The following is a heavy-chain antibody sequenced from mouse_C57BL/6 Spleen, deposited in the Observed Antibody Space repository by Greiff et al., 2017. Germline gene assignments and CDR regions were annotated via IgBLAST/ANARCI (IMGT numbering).Heavy chain of an antibody. CDR2: INYDGSST. J-gene: IGHJ2*01. CDR1: GFTFSDYY. V-gene: IGHV5-16*01. CDR3: ARGEAPYYFDY. Sequence: EVQVVESEGGLVQPGSSMKLSCTASGFTFSDYYMAWVRQVPEKGLEWVANINYDGSSTYYLDSLKSRFIISRDNAKNILYLQMSSLKSEDTATYYCARGEAPYYFDYWGQGTTLTVSS. D-gene: IGHD3-2*02.